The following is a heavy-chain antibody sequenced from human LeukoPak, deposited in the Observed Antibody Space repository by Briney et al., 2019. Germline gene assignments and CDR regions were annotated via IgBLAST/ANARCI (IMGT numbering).Heavy chain of an antibody. V-gene: IGHV3-9*01. D-gene: IGHD2-2*03. Sequence: PGGSLRLSCAASGFTFDDYAMHWVRQAPGKGLEWVSGISWNSGSIDYADSVKGRFTISRDNAKNSLYLQMNSLRAEDTALYYCVKGISFSPWIFDYWGQGTLVTVSS. CDR1: GFTFDDYA. J-gene: IGHJ4*02. CDR3: VKGISFSPWIFDY. CDR2: ISWNSGSI.